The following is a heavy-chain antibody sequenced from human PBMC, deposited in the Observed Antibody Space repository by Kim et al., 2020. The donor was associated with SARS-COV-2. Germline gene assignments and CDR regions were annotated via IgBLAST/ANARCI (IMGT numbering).Heavy chain of an antibody. Sequence: GRFTISRDNSKNTLYLQMNSLRAEDTAVYYCAKTQYYYDSSGYPTPFDYWGQGTLVTVSS. CDR3: AKTQYYYDSSGYPTPFDY. D-gene: IGHD3-22*01. J-gene: IGHJ4*02. V-gene: IGHV3-23*01.